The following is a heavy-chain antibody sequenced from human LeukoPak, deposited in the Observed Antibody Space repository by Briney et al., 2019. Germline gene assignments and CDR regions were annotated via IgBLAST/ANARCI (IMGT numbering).Heavy chain of an antibody. CDR3: ASIAARRPSGPDY. Sequence: ASVKVSCKASGYTFTSYYMHWVRQAPGQGLEWMGIINPSGGSTSYAQKFQGRVTMTRDTSTSTVYMELSSLRSGDTAVYYCASIAARRPSGPDYWGQGTLVTVSS. CDR1: GYTFTSYY. CDR2: INPSGGST. D-gene: IGHD6-6*01. J-gene: IGHJ4*02. V-gene: IGHV1-46*01.